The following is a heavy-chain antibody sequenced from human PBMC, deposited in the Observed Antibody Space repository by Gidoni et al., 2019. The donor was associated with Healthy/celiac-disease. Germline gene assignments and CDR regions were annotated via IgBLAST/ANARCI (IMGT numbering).Heavy chain of an antibody. J-gene: IGHJ4*02. Sequence: EVQLLESGGVLVQPGGSLRLSCAASGFTFSSYAMSWVRQAPGKGLEWVSAISGSGGSTYYADSVKGRFTISRDNSKNTLYLQMNSLRAEDTAVYYCAKGSRIAVAGNYFDYWGQGTLVTVSS. D-gene: IGHD6-19*01. CDR3: AKGSRIAVAGNYFDY. CDR2: ISGSGGST. CDR1: GFTFSSYA. V-gene: IGHV3-23*01.